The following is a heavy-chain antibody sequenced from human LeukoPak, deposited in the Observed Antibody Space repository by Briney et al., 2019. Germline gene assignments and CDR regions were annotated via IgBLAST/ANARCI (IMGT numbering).Heavy chain of an antibody. V-gene: IGHV4-34*01. CDR2: INHSGST. D-gene: IGHD3-22*01. CDR3: ARAYDSSGYFGQDFDY. J-gene: IGHJ4*02. CDR1: GGSFSGYY. Sequence: SETLSLTCAVYGGSFSGYYWSWIRQPPGKGLEWIGEINHSGSTNYNPPLKSRVTISVDTSKNQFSLKLSSVTAADTAVYYCARAYDSSGYFGQDFDYWGQGTLVTVSS.